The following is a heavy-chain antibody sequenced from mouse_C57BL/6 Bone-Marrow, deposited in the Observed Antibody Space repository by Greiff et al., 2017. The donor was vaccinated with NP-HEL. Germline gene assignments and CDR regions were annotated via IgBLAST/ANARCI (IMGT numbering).Heavy chain of an antibody. Sequence: EVMLVESGGGLVKPGGSLKLSCAASGFTFSDYGMHWVRQAPEKGLEWVAYISSGSSIIYYADTVKGRFTISRDNAKNTLFLQMTSLRSEDTAMYYCARGNDYDGGNYAMDYWGQGTSVTVSS. CDR3: ARGNDYDGGNYAMDY. J-gene: IGHJ4*01. CDR1: GFTFSDYG. V-gene: IGHV5-17*01. D-gene: IGHD2-4*01. CDR2: ISSGSSII.